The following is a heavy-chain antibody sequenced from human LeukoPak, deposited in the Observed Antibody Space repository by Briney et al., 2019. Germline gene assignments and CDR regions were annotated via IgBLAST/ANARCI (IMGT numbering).Heavy chain of an antibody. Sequence: GASVKVSCKASGGTFSSYAISWVRQAPGQGLEWMGGIIPIFGTANYAQKLQGRVTMTTDTSTSTAYMELRSLRSDDTAVYYCARLLGRSFDPRGQGTLVTVSS. CDR1: GGTFSSYA. D-gene: IGHD2-21*01. CDR2: IIPIFGTA. J-gene: IGHJ5*02. CDR3: ARLLGRSFDP. V-gene: IGHV1-69*05.